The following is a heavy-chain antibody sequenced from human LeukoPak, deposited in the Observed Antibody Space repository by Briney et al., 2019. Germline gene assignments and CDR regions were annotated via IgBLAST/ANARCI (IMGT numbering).Heavy chain of an antibody. CDR3: ERHGLSSVYSRFDY. J-gene: IGHJ4*02. D-gene: IGHD5/OR15-5a*01. V-gene: IGHV4-39*01. CDR2: FYYSGST. CDR1: GGSISSRSYP. Sequence: SETLSLTCTVSGGSISSRSYPCGWIRQPPGKGLEWIGSFYYSGSTYYNPSLKSRVTISVDTSKNQFYLKLTSVTAADTAVYYCERHGLSSVYSRFDYWGQGTLVTVSS.